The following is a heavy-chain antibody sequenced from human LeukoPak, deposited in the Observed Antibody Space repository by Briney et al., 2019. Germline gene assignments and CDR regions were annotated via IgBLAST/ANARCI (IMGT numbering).Heavy chain of an antibody. V-gene: IGHV4-30-2*01. J-gene: IGHJ4*02. D-gene: IGHD2-21*01. CDR1: GGSISSGGYY. CDR3: ASSFYCGGATCKRDY. CDR2: IYHSGST. Sequence: SQTLSLTCTVSGGSISSGGYYWSWIRQPPGKGLEWIGYIYHSGSTYYNPSLKSRVTISIDTSKNQFSLRLSSVTAADTAVYYCASSFYCGGATCKRDYWGQGTLVTVSS.